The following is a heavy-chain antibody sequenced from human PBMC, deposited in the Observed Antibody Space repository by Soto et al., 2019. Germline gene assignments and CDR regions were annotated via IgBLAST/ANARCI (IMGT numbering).Heavy chain of an antibody. CDR1: GYTFTGYY. CDR3: ARDKAKRQNYYYGMDV. Sequence: GDSVKVSCKASGYTFTGYYMHWVRQAPGQGLEWMGWINPNSDGTNYAQKFQGRVTMTRDTSISTAYMELSRLRSDDTAVYYCARDKAKRQNYYYGMDVWGQGTTVTVSS. V-gene: IGHV1-2*02. CDR2: INPNSDGT. J-gene: IGHJ6*02.